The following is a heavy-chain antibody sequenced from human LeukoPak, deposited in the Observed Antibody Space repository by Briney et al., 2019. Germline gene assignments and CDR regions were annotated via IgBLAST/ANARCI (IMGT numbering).Heavy chain of an antibody. CDR1: GYTFTSYW. J-gene: IGHJ4*02. D-gene: IGHD4/OR15-4a*01. CDR2: VYPGDSDT. Sequence: GESLKISCKGSGYTFTSYWIGWVRQMPGKGLEWMGMVYPGDSDTRYSPSFQGHVTISADKSITTAYLQWSSLKASDTAIYYCARHIGLTTKYFDYWGQGTLVTVSS. V-gene: IGHV5-51*01. CDR3: ARHIGLTTKYFDY.